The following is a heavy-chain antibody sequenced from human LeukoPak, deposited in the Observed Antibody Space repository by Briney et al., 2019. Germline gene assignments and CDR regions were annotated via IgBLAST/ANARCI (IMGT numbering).Heavy chain of an antibody. CDR2: IYYSGST. CDR1: GDSISNSHYS. Sequence: PSETLSLTCDVSGDSISNSHYSWGRIRQPPGKGLEWVGSIYYSGSTYSNPSLKSRVTIFVDTSKNQFSLKLTSVSAADTAMYYCARTVSRLGVATWGYWGQGTLVIASS. D-gene: IGHD6-19*01. V-gene: IGHV4-39*01. J-gene: IGHJ4*02. CDR3: ARTVSRLGVATWGY.